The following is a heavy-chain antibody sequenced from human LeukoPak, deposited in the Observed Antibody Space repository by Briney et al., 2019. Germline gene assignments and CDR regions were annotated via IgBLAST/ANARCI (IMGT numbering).Heavy chain of an antibody. J-gene: IGHJ4*02. V-gene: IGHV3-53*01. D-gene: IGHD2-15*01. CDR2: IYSGGST. CDR3: AKGQRYCSGGSCVLYYFDY. Sequence: GGSLRLSCAASGFTVSSNYMSWVRQAPGKGLEWVSVIYSGGSTYYADSVKGRFTISRDNSRNTLYLQMNSLRAEDTAVYYCAKGQRYCSGGSCVLYYFDYWGQGTLVTVSS. CDR1: GFTVSSNY.